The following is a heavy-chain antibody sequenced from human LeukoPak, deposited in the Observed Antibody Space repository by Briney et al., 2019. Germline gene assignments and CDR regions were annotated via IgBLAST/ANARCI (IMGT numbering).Heavy chain of an antibody. CDR1: GGSIGSSSYY. Sequence: SDTLSLTCTVSGGSIGSSSYYWGWIRQPPGKGLEWIGSIYYSGSTYYNPSLKSRVTISVDTSKNQFSLKLSSVTAADTAVYYYARHLFAAAGLNWFDPWGQGTLVTVSS. D-gene: IGHD6-13*01. J-gene: IGHJ5*02. V-gene: IGHV4-39*01. CDR2: IYYSGST. CDR3: ARHLFAAAGLNWFDP.